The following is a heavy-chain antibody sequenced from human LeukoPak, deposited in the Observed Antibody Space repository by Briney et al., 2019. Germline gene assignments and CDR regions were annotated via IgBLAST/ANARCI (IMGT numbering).Heavy chain of an antibody. V-gene: IGHV3-23*01. J-gene: IGHJ6*03. CDR3: AKESTDSLYYYMDV. Sequence: GGSLRLSCAASGFTFTNYAMTWVRQAPGKGLEWVSSISGDGGNRYYADSVQGRFTISRDNSQNTLYLRMNSLRAEDTAAYYCAKESTDSLYYYMDVWGKGTTVTVSS. CDR2: ISGDGGNR. CDR1: GFTFTNYA. D-gene: IGHD1-26*01.